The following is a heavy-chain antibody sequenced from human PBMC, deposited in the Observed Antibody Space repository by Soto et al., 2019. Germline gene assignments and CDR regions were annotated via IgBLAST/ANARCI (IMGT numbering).Heavy chain of an antibody. J-gene: IGHJ6*03. Sequence: QVQLQESGPGLVKPSQTLSHTCAISGDSVSSNSAAWNCIRLSPSRGLEWLARTYNRSRWYNDYAVSVRSRITVNPDTSKTQFSLQLTSVTPEDTAVYYCAGTTSHQWYYMDVWGKGTTVTVSS. CDR1: GDSVSSNSAA. CDR2: TYNRSRWYN. V-gene: IGHV6-1*01. D-gene: IGHD1-7*01. CDR3: AGTTSHQWYYMDV.